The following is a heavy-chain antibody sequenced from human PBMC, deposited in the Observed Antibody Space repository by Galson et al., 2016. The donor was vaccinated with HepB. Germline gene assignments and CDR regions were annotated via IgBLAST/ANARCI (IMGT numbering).Heavy chain of an antibody. CDR2: IKQDGSEK. CDR1: GFTFSSYW. Sequence: SLRLSCAASGFTFSSYWMSWVRQAPGKGLEWVANIKQDGSEKYYVDSVKGRFTISRDNAKNSLYLQMNSLIAEDTAVYYCARAAERWSISHGKYWGQGTLVTVSS. D-gene: IGHD1-26*01. V-gene: IGHV3-7*01. J-gene: IGHJ4*02. CDR3: ARAAERWSISHGKY.